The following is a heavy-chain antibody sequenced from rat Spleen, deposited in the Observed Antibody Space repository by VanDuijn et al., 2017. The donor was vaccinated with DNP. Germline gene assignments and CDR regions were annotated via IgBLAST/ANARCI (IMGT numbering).Heavy chain of an antibody. CDR3: TRGGTYYFDY. CDR2: ISTNGGNS. D-gene: IGHD4-3*01. V-gene: IGHV5S13*01. CDR1: GFTFSKYG. Sequence: EVQLVESGGGLVQPGRSLKLSCAASGFTFSKYGMAWVRQAPTQGLEWVASISTNGGNSVYRDSVKGRFTISRDDSTSTLYLQMDSLRSEDTATYYCTRGGTYYFDYWGQGVLVTVSS. J-gene: IGHJ2*01.